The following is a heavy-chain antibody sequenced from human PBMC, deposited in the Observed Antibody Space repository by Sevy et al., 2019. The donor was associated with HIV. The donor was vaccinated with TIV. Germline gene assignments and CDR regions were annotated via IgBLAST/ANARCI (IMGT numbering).Heavy chain of an antibody. V-gene: IGHV6-1*01. J-gene: IGHJ4*02. CDR1: GDSVSSNSAA. D-gene: IGHD6-19*01. Sequence: SQTLSLTCAISGDSVSSNSAAWNWIRQSPSRGLEWLGRTYYRSKWYNDYAVSVKSGITINPDPSKNQFSLQLNSVTPEDTAVYYCASSIAVAGTPMEHFDYWGQGTLVTVSS. CDR3: ASSIAVAGTPMEHFDY. CDR2: TYYRSKWYN.